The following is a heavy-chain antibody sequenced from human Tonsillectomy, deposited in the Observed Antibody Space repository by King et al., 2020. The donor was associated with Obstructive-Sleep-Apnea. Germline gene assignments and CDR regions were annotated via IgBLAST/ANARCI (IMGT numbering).Heavy chain of an antibody. V-gene: IGHV3-48*04. CDR1: GFTFSTYS. D-gene: IGHD1-26*01. CDR3: AGLRGSSPH. CDR2: ISSSSGTI. J-gene: IGHJ4*02. Sequence: VQLVESGGGLVQPGGSLRLSCAASGFTFSTYSMNWVRQAPGKGLEWVSYISSSSGTIYYIDSVKGRFTISRDNAKNSLFLQMSSVRAEDTGVYYCAGLRGSSPHWGQGTLVTVSS.